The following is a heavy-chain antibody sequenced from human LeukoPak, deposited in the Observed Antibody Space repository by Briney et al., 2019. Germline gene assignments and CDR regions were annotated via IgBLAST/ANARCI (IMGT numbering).Heavy chain of an antibody. CDR3: ARERTVDGYPYCVDY. V-gene: IGHV4-4*07. CDR1: GGSISGYY. D-gene: IGHD3-22*01. Sequence: SETLSLTCTVSGGSISGYYWNWIRQPAGKGLEWIGRIYTTGDTNYNPSLKSRLTMSVDTSKNQFSLKLTSVTAADTAVYYCARERTVDGYPYCVDYWGQGPLVTVSS. CDR2: IYTTGDT. J-gene: IGHJ4*02.